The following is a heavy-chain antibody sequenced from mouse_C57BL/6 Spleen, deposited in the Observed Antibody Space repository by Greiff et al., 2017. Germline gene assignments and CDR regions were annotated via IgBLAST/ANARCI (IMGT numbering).Heavy chain of an antibody. CDR2: IYPGSGNT. V-gene: IGHV1-84*01. J-gene: IGHJ1*03. D-gene: IGHD4-1*01. CDR3: AREGSLTGTTWYFDV. CDR1: GYTFPDYY. Sequence: VQLQQSGPELVKPGASVKISCQASGYTFPDYYINWVKQRPGQGLGWIGWIYPGSGNTKYNEKFKGKATLTVETSSSTAYMQLSSLTSADSAVYVCAREGSLTGTTWYFDVWGTGTTVTVSS.